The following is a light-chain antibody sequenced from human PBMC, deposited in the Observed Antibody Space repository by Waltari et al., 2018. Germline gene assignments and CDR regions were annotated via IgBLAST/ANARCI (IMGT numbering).Light chain of an antibody. CDR1: QSVSGS. V-gene: IGKV3-11*01. Sequence: EIVLTQSPATLSLSPGQSATLSCRASQSVSGSLAWYQQKPGQAPSLLIYDTSYSATDIAVRFSGSGSGTDFTLTINSLEPEDFAVYYCQHRNSWPPLLTFGGGTKVEIK. J-gene: IGKJ4*01. CDR2: DTS. CDR3: QHRNSWPPLLT.